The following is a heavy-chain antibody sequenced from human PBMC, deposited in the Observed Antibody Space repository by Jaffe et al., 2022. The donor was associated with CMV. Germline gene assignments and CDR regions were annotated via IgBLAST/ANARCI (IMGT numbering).Heavy chain of an antibody. CDR3: ARDDGSSHRDYYYYYGMDV. CDR1: GFTFSSYG. J-gene: IGHJ6*02. D-gene: IGHD6-6*01. Sequence: QVQLVESGGGVVQPGRSLRLSCAASGFTFSSYGMHWVRQAPGKGLEWVAVIWYDGSNKYYADSVKGRFTISRDNSKNTLYLQMNSLRAEDTAVYYCARDDGSSHRDYYYYYGMDVWGQGTTVTVSS. CDR2: IWYDGSNK. V-gene: IGHV3-33*01.